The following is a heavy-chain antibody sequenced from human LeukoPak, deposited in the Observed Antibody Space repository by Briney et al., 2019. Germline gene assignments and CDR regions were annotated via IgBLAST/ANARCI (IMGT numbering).Heavy chain of an antibody. CDR3: VVVVAATHFDY. D-gene: IGHD2-15*01. CDR1: GFTFGDYA. Sequence: GSLRLSCTASGFTFGDYAMSWVRQAPGKGLEWVGFIRSKAYGGTTEYAASVKGRFTISRDDSKSIAYLQMNSLKTEDTAVYYCVVVVAATHFDYWGQGTLVTVSS. CDR2: IRSKAYGGTT. V-gene: IGHV3-49*04. J-gene: IGHJ4*02.